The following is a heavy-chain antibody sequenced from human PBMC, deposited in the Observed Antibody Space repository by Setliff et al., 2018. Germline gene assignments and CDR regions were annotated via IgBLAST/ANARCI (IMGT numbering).Heavy chain of an antibody. V-gene: IGHV3-73*01. CDR1: GFSFSDSA. D-gene: IGHD2-15*01. CDR2: IRSKANSYAT. J-gene: IGHJ4*02. Sequence: GGSLRLSCAASGFSFSDSAMHWVRQASGKGLEWIGRIRSKANSYATAYADSVKIRFTISRDNSKNTLYLQMNSLRAEDTAVYYCAKETLGFCIGVSCYGLDYWGQGTLVTVSS. CDR3: AKETLGFCIGVSCYGLDY.